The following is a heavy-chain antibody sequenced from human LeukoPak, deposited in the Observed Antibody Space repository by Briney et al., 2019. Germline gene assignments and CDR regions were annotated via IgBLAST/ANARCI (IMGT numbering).Heavy chain of an antibody. Sequence: ASVKVSCKASGYTFTSHDINWVRQATGQGLEWMGWMNPNSGNTGYAQKFQGRVTMTRNTSISTAYMELSSLRSEDTAVYYCVARPYYYDSSGYLGGGYYYMDVWGRGTTVAVSS. CDR3: VARPYYYDSSGYLGGGYYYMDV. CDR2: MNPNSGNT. J-gene: IGHJ6*03. D-gene: IGHD3-22*01. V-gene: IGHV1-8*01. CDR1: GYTFTSHD.